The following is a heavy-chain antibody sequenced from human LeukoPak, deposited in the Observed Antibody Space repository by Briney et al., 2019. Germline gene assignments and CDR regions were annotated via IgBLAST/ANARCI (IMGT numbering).Heavy chain of an antibody. CDR1: GFTFSSYG. D-gene: IGHD3-10*01. Sequence: GRSLRLSCAASGFTFSSYGMHWVRQAPGKGLEWVAVISYDGSHKYYGDSVKGRLTISRDNSENTVYLQMSSLRTEDTAVYYCAKRSDSGSHTFDYWGQGTLVTVSS. CDR3: AKRSDSGSHTFDY. V-gene: IGHV3-30*18. J-gene: IGHJ4*02. CDR2: ISYDGSHK.